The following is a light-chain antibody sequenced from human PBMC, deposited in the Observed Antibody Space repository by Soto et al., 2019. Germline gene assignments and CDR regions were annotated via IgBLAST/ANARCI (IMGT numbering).Light chain of an antibody. CDR3: HQGSTTPP. J-gene: IGKJ5*01. CDR2: AAS. CDR1: QNIITF. Sequence: DIEMTQSPSSLSASVGDRVTITCRASQNIITFLNWYQQKPGQAPKFLIYAASSLQSGVPSRFSGLELGTVSPPTISIRQLKDLAPSSVHQGSTTPPFGQGHDWRL. V-gene: IGKV1-39*01.